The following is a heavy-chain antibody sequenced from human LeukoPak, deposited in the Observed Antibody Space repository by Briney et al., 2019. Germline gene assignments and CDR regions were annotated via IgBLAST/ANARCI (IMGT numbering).Heavy chain of an antibody. V-gene: IGHV4-59*08. CDR3: ARHSSGWHLDY. J-gene: IGHJ4*02. CDR1: AVSISSYY. D-gene: IGHD6-19*01. CDR2: IFYSGSGST. Sequence: SETLSRTCTVSAVSISSYYWSWIRQPPGKGLEWIGYIFYSGSGSTNYNPSLKSRVTISVDTSRNQFSLKLSSVTAADTAVYYCARHSSGWHLDYWGQGTLVTVSS.